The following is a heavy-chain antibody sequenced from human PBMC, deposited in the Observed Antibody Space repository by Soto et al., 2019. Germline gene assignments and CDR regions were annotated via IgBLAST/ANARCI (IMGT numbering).Heavy chain of an antibody. CDR2: IWYDGSNK. CDR1: GFTFSSYG. D-gene: IGHD3-16*01. J-gene: IGHJ5*02. V-gene: IGHV3-33*01. CDR3: AREGPSLGVDNWFDP. Sequence: PGGSLRLSRAASGFTFSSYGMHWVRQAPGKGLEWVAVIWYDGSNKYYADSVKGRFTISRDNSKNTLYLQMNSLRAEDTAVYYCAREGPSLGVDNWFDPWGQGTLVTVSS.